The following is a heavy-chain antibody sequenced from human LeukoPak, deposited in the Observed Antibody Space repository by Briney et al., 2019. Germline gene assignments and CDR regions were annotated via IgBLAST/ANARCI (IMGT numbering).Heavy chain of an antibody. CDR1: GGSINSGRYY. CDR2: IYTSGST. V-gene: IGHV4-61*02. J-gene: IGHJ4*02. D-gene: IGHD6-6*01. CDR3: ARAGFALAPLRGTPFDY. Sequence: PSETLSLTCTVSGGSINSGRYYWSWIRQPAGKGLEWIGRIYTSGSTNYNPSLKSRVTISVDTSKNQFSLKLSSVTAADTAVYYCARAGFALAPLRGTPFDYWGQGTLVTVSS.